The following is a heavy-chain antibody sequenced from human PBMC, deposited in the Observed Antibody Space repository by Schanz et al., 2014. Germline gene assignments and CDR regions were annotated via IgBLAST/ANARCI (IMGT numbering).Heavy chain of an antibody. CDR2: ISRDGTTS. Sequence: VQLVESGGGLIQPGESLRLSCAVSGFTVSSNYMNWIRQAPGKGLEWLSYISRDGTTSYYADSVKGRFTISRDNSKNTLFLQMNSLRAEDTAVYYCAKDGVEAVATVWGQGILVTVSS. CDR3: AKDGVEAVATV. D-gene: IGHD5-12*01. J-gene: IGHJ4*02. V-gene: IGHV3-11*04. CDR1: GFTVSSNY.